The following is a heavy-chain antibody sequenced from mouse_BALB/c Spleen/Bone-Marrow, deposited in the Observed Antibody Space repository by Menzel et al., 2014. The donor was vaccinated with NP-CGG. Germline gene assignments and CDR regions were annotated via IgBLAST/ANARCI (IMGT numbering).Heavy chain of an antibody. V-gene: IGHV5-2*01. CDR1: DFEFPSHD. CDR2: FNSDGGST. Sequence: EVQLVESGGGLVQPGESLKLSCESNDFEFPSHDMSWVRKTPEKRLELVAAFNSDGGSTYYPDTMERRFIISRDNTKKTLYLQMSSLMSEDTALYYCARHHYGRAWFTYWGQGTLVTVSA. J-gene: IGHJ3*01. CDR3: ARHHYGRAWFTY. D-gene: IGHD1-1*01.